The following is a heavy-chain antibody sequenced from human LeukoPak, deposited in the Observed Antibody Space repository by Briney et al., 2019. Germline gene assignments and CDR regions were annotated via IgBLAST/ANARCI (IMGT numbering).Heavy chain of an antibody. CDR1: GFTFSSYG. CDR2: IRYDGSNK. V-gene: IGHV3-30*02. CDR3: AIWPARPPFAFDI. D-gene: IGHD6-6*01. Sequence: GGSLRLSCAASGFTFSSYGMHWVRQAPGKGLEWVAFIRYDGSNKYYADSVKGRFTISRDNSKNTLYLQMNSLRAEDTAVYYCAIWPARPPFAFDIWGQGTMVTVSS. J-gene: IGHJ3*02.